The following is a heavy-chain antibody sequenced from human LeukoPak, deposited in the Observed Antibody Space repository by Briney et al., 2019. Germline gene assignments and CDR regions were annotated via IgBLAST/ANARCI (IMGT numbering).Heavy chain of an antibody. CDR1: GGSISGYY. CDR2: ISHKGTT. V-gene: IGHV4-59*12. CDR3: ARDRDNWNDLYFDY. J-gene: IGHJ4*02. Sequence: SETLSLTCTVSGGSISGYYWNWIRQPPGKGLEWMGYISHKGTTNYNPSLKSRVTMSVDTSKNQFSLKLSSVTAADTAVYYCARDRDNWNDLYFDYWGQGTLVTVSS. D-gene: IGHD1-1*01.